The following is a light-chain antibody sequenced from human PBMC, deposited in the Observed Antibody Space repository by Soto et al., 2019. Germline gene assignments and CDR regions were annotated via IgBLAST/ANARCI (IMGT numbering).Light chain of an antibody. CDR2: AAS. Sequence: AIRMTQSPSSLSASTGDRVTLTCRASQYITSYLAWYQQKPGKAPKLLIYAASTLQSGVPSRFSGSGSGTDFTLTITCLQSEDFATYYCQQYYSYPRTFGQGTKVDIK. CDR1: QYITSY. J-gene: IGKJ1*01. CDR3: QQYYSYPRT. V-gene: IGKV1-8*01.